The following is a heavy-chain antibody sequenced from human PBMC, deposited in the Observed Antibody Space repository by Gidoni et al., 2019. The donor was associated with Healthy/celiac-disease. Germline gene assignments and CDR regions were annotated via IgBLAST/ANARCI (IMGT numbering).Heavy chain of an antibody. CDR1: GRSFSGYY. V-gene: IGHV4-34*01. J-gene: IGHJ4*02. CDR3: ARANRGFQWLVRGYFDY. CDR2: INHSGST. D-gene: IGHD6-19*01. Sequence: QVQLQQWGAGLLKPSETLSLPCAVYGRSFSGYYWSWIRQPPGKGLEWIGEINHSGSTNYNPSLKSRVTISVDTSKNQFSLKLSSVTAADTAVYYCARANRGFQWLVRGYFDYWGQGTLVTVSS.